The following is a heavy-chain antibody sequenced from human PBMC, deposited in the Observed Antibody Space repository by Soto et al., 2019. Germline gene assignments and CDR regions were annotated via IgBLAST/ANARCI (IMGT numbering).Heavy chain of an antibody. CDR1: GFTFSNYG. J-gene: IGHJ4*02. D-gene: IGHD1-26*01. CDR3: VQVIGNYWALEY. CDR2: ISYDGSST. Sequence: QVQLVESGGGVVQPGRSLRLSCAASGFTFSNYGMYWVRQAPGKGLEWVAFISYDGSSTFYADPMKGRHTISRDNSKNTLYLQMNSLRAEDTAVYYCVQVIGNYWALEYWGQGTLVTVSS. V-gene: IGHV3-30*03.